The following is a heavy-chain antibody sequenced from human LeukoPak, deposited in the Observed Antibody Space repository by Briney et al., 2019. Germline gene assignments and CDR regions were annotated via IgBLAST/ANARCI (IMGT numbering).Heavy chain of an antibody. CDR1: GFTFGDSY. CDR2: ISGSSGDT. V-gene: IGHV3-11*03. Sequence: PGGSLRLSCAASGFTFGDSYMNWIRQAPGKGPEWVSYISGSSGDTNYIDSVRGRFTVSRDNAKKSLYLQMNSLRAEDTAVYYCALGYCGGGSCYAREYFQHWGQGTLVTVSS. D-gene: IGHD2-15*01. J-gene: IGHJ1*01. CDR3: ALGYCGGGSCYAREYFQH.